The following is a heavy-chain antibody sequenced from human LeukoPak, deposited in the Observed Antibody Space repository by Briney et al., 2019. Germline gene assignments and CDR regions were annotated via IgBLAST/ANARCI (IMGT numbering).Heavy chain of an antibody. Sequence: PGGSLRLSCAASGFTFSSYWMSWVRQAPGKGLEWVANIKQDGGENHYVDSVKGRFTISRDNAKNSLYLQMDSLRAEDTAVYYCAKDFHYYESGDYYYYFDYWGQGTLVTVSS. CDR2: IKQDGGEN. CDR1: GFTFSSYW. CDR3: AKDFHYYESGDYYYYFDY. J-gene: IGHJ4*02. D-gene: IGHD3-22*01. V-gene: IGHV3-7*04.